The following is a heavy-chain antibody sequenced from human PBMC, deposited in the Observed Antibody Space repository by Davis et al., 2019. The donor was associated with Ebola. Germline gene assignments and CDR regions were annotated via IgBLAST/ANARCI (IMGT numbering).Heavy chain of an antibody. CDR3: ASLSSILFPY. V-gene: IGHV1-18*01. D-gene: IGHD6-6*01. CDR1: GYTFTSYG. CDR2: ISAYNGNT. Sequence: AASAKVSCKASGYTFTSYGISWVRQAPGQGLEWMGWISAYNGNTNYAQKLQGRVTMTTDTSTSTAYMELSSLRSEDTAVYYCASLSSILFPYWGQGTLVTVSS. J-gene: IGHJ4*02.